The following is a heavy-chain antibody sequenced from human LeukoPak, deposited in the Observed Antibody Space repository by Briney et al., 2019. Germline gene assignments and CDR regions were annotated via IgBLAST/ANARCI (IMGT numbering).Heavy chain of an antibody. D-gene: IGHD3-9*01. J-gene: IGHJ4*02. CDR1: GFTVSDNY. V-gene: IGHV3-66*01. CDR2: IYRGGST. Sequence: GGSLRLSCAASGFTVSDNYMSWVRQAPGKGLEWVSVIYRGGSTYYADSVKGRFTISRDNSKNTLYFQMNSLRAEDTAVYYCARAGILTGYYLDYWGQGTLVSVSS. CDR3: ARAGILTGYYLDY.